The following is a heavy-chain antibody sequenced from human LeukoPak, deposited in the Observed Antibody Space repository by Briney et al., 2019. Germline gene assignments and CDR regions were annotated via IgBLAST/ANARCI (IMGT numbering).Heavy chain of an antibody. Sequence: SETLSLTCTVAGGSISSSSYYWGWIRQPPGKGLEWIGSIYYSGSTYYNPSLKSRVTISVDTSKNQSSLKLSSVTAADTAVYYCARGRGIPGAFDIWGQGTMVTVSS. D-gene: IGHD2-2*01. J-gene: IGHJ3*02. CDR2: IYYSGST. CDR1: GGSISSSSYY. CDR3: ARGRGIPGAFDI. V-gene: IGHV4-39*07.